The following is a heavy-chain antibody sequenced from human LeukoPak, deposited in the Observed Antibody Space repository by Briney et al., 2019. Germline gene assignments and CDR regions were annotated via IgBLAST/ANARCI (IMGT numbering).Heavy chain of an antibody. Sequence: SVKVSCKASGGTFSSYAISWVRQAPGQGLEWVGGIIPIFGTANYAQKFQGRVTITADESTSTAYMELSSLRSEDTAVYYCARTGSTGTYDYFDYWGQGTLVTVSS. CDR1: GGTFSSYA. J-gene: IGHJ4*02. D-gene: IGHD1-1*01. V-gene: IGHV1-69*13. CDR3: ARTGSTGTYDYFDY. CDR2: IIPIFGTA.